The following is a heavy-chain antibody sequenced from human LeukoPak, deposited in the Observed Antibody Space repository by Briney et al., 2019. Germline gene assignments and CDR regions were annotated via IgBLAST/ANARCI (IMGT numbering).Heavy chain of an antibody. D-gene: IGHD4-17*01. V-gene: IGHV3-23*01. J-gene: IGHJ4*02. CDR3: AKDRYGDYSFDY. Sequence: GGSLRLSCAASGFTFRNHGMNWVRQAPGKGLEWVSSISGSGDSTYYADSVKGRFTISRDNSKNTLSPQMNSLRAEDTAMYYCAKDRYGDYSFDYWGQGTLVTVSS. CDR2: ISGSGDST. CDR1: GFTFRNHG.